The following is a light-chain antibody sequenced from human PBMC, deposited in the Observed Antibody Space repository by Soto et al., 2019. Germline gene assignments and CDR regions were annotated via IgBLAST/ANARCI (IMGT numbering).Light chain of an antibody. Sequence: DFQMTQSPSSLSASVGDRVTITCRASQDISDHLAWYQHKPGKVPKLLIYEASTLQPGVPSRFSGGGSGTAFTLTISSLQPEDVATYYCQKYNITPRTFGQGTKVELK. V-gene: IGKV1-27*01. J-gene: IGKJ1*01. CDR1: QDISDH. CDR3: QKYNITPRT. CDR2: EAS.